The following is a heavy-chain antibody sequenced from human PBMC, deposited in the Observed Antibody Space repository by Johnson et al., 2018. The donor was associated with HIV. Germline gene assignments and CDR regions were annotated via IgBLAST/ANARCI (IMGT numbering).Heavy chain of an antibody. J-gene: IGHJ3*02. CDR2: LWYDGSNN. CDR3: AKCIWGSSLIDAFDI. V-gene: IGHV3-33*06. D-gene: IGHD6-13*01. Sequence: QVQLVESGGGVVQPGRSLRLSCAASGFTFSNYGMHWVRQAPGKGLEWVAGLWYDGSNNNYADSVRGRFTISRDNSKNTLHLQMHSLGVEDTAVYYCAKCIWGSSLIDAFDIWGQGTTVTVSS. CDR1: GFTFSNYG.